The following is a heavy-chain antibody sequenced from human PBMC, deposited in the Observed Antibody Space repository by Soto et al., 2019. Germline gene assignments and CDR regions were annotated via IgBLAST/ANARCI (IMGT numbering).Heavy chain of an antibody. CDR1: GGSFSGYY. CDR3: ARDGTSLVPAAMIDP. Sequence: PSETLSLTCAVYGGSFSGYYWSWIRQPPGKGLEWIGEINHSGSTNYNPSLKSRVTISVDTSKNQFSLKLSSVTAADTAVYYCARDGTSLVPAAMIDPWGQGTLVTVSS. J-gene: IGHJ5*02. V-gene: IGHV4-34*01. CDR2: INHSGST. D-gene: IGHD2-2*01.